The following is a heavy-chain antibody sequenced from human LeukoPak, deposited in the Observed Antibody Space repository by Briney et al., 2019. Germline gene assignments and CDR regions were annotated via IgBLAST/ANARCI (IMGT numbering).Heavy chain of an antibody. CDR1: GGSFSGYY. CDR2: INHSGST. D-gene: IGHD2-15*01. Sequence: SETLSLTCAVYGGSFSGYYWSWIRQPPGKGLEWIGEINHSGSTNYNPSLKGRVTISVDTSKNQFSLKLSSVTAADTAVYYCARHLVVGRYYYYYMDVWGKGTTVTISS. J-gene: IGHJ6*03. CDR3: ARHLVVGRYYYYYMDV. V-gene: IGHV4-34*01.